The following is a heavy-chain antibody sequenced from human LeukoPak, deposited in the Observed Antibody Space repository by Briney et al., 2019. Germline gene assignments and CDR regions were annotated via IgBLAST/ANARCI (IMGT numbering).Heavy chain of an antibody. D-gene: IGHD1-26*01. CDR1: GFAFHAFD. Sequence: PGGSLRLSCAAPGFAFHAFDMYWVRQAPGKGLEWVSRITNDGGKTYYADSVRGRFTISRDNSQSSLYLQMNSLRTDDAALYYCATWAFYHGLDVWGQGTTVTDSS. V-gene: IGHV3-43*02. J-gene: IGHJ6*02. CDR3: ATWAFYHGLDV. CDR2: ITNDGGKT.